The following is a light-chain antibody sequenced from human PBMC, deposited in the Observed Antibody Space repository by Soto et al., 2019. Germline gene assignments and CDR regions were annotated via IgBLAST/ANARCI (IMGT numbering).Light chain of an antibody. Sequence: DIQMTQSRSTLSASVGCRFTITCRASQSISSWLAWYQQKPAKAPKLLXYKASSLQNGVPSRFSGSGSGTDFTLTISSLQPEDFATYFCQQSYSTPPWTFGQGTKVDIK. CDR3: QQSYSTPPWT. CDR1: QSISSW. J-gene: IGKJ1*01. V-gene: IGKV1-5*03. CDR2: KAS.